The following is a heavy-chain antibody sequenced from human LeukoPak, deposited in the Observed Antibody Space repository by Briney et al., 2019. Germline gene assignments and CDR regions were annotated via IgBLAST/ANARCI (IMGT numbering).Heavy chain of an antibody. J-gene: IGHJ5*02. Sequence: SQTLSLTCTVSGGSISSGGYYWCWIRQHPGKGLEWIGYIYYSGSTYYNPSLKSRVTISVDTSMNQFSLKLSSVTAADTAVYYCAREGGYCSSTSCFTWGRGTLVTVSS. CDR3: AREGGYCSSTSCFT. CDR2: IYYSGST. V-gene: IGHV4-31*03. CDR1: GGSISSGGYY. D-gene: IGHD2-2*01.